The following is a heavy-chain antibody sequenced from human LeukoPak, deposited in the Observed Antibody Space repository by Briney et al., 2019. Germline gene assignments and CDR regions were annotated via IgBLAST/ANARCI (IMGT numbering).Heavy chain of an antibody. CDR2: ISGSGGST. Sequence: SGGSLRLSCAASGFTFSSYAMSWVRQAPGKGLEWVSAISGSGGSTYYADSVKGRFTISRDNSKNTLYLQMNSLRAEDTAVYYCAKDAKFSLGYGSGSYYWGQGTLVTVSP. V-gene: IGHV3-23*01. D-gene: IGHD3-10*01. J-gene: IGHJ4*02. CDR1: GFTFSSYA. CDR3: AKDAKFSLGYGSGSYY.